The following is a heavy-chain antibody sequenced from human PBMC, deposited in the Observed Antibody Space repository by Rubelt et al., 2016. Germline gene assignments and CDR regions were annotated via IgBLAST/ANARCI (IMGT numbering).Heavy chain of an antibody. CDR1: GGSISSNSYY. D-gene: IGHD1-26*01. CDR3: ARQGGGSDY. J-gene: IGHJ4*02. V-gene: IGHV4-39*01. CDR2: IYFSGST. Sequence: QLQLQESGPGLVKPSETLSLTCTVSGGSISSNSYYGGWIRQPPGKGLEWIGNIYFSGSTFYNPSLKSRVTISGDTSNNQFSLKLSSVTAADTAVYYCARQGGGSDYWGQGTLVTVSS.